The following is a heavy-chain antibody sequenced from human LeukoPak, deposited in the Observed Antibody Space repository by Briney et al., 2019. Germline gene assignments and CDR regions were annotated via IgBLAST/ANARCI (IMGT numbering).Heavy chain of an antibody. CDR2: IGASGAGT. Sequence: GGSLRLSCAASGFTFNDFAMSWVRQAPGKGLEWVSAIGASGAGTYYAGPVKGRFTISRDNSKNTLYLQMNSLRAEDTAEYYCAKIAVINYYFDDWGQGTLVTVSS. CDR3: AKIAVINYYFDD. CDR1: GFTFNDFA. D-gene: IGHD6-19*01. V-gene: IGHV3-23*01. J-gene: IGHJ4*02.